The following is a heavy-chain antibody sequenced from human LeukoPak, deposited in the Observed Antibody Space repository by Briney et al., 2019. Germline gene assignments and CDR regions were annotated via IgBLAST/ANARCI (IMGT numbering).Heavy chain of an antibody. V-gene: IGHV3-23*01. CDR1: GFTFSSYA. CDR2: ISGSGGST. J-gene: IGHJ4*02. Sequence: PGGSLRLSCAASGFTFSSYAMSWVRQAPGKGLEWVSAISGSGGSTYYADSVKGRFTISRDNSKSTLYLQMNSLRAEDTAVYYCAKRGVYPPHVFDYWGQGTLVTVSS. CDR3: AKRGVYPPHVFDY.